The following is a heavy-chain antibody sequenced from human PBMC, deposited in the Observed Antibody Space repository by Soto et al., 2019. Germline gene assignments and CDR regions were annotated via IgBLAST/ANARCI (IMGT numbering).Heavy chain of an antibody. CDR3: ARSLYYYDSSGYWAFDY. CDR2: IYYSGST. J-gene: IGHJ4*02. D-gene: IGHD3-22*01. Sequence: SETLSLTCTVSGGSISSSSYYWGWIRQPPGKGLEWIGSIYYSGSTYYNPSLKSRVTISVDTSKNQFSLKLSSVTAADTAVYYCARSLYYYDSSGYWAFDYWGQGTLVTVS. CDR1: GGSISSSSYY. V-gene: IGHV4-39*01.